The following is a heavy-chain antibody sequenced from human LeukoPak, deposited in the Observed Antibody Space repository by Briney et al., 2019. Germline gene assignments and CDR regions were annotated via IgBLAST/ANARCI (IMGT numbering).Heavy chain of an antibody. CDR1: GGSISTDY. CDR2: VSFGGGT. J-gene: IGHJ3*02. CDR3: VRASVESGGSFDI. V-gene: IGHV4-59*01. Sequence: PSETLSLTCTVSGGSISTDYWSWIRQPPGKGLDWIGYVSFGGGTNYNPSLKSRVITSADTSKNQFSLNLTSVTAADTAVYYCVRASVESGGSFDIWGQGTMVTVSS. D-gene: IGHD2-15*01.